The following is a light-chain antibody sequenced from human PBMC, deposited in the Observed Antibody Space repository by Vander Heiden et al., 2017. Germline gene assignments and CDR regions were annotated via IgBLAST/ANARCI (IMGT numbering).Light chain of an antibody. J-gene: IGKJ4*02. V-gene: IGKV1-8*01. CDR3: QHEDSSPLT. CDR1: QGISSY. CDR2: AAS. Sequence: AIRITQSPSSLSASTGDRVTITCRASQGISSYLAWYQQKPGKAPKLLIYAASTLQSGVPSRFSGSGSGTDFTLTISCLQSEDFATYYCQHEDSSPLTFGGGTKVEIK.